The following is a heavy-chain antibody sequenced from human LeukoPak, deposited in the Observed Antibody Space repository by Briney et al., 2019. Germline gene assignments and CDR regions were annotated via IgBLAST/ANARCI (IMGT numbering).Heavy chain of an antibody. CDR3: ARGAKYSSGWYPGYYYYMDV. Sequence: SETLSLTCAVYGGSFSGYYWSWIRQPPGKGLEWIGEINHSGSTNYNPSLKSRVTISVDTSKNQSSLKLSSVTAADTAVYYCARGAKYSSGWYPGYYYYMDVWGKGTTVTVSS. J-gene: IGHJ6*03. D-gene: IGHD6-19*01. V-gene: IGHV4-34*01. CDR2: INHSGST. CDR1: GGSFSGYY.